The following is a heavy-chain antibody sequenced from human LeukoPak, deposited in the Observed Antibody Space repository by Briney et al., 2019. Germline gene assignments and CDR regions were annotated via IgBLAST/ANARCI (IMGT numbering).Heavy chain of an antibody. CDR2: ISSSGSTI. V-gene: IGHV3-48*03. J-gene: IGHJ2*01. Sequence: GGSLRLYCAASGFTFSSYEMNWVRQAPGKGLEWVSYISSSGSTIYYADSVKVRFTISRDNAKNSLYLQMNSLRAEDTAVYYCARSRGDYGDDGWYFDLWGRGTLVTVSS. D-gene: IGHD4-17*01. CDR3: ARSRGDYGDDGWYFDL. CDR1: GFTFSSYE.